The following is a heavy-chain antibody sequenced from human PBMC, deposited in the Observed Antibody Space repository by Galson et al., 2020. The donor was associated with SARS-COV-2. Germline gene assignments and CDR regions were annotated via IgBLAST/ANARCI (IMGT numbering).Heavy chain of an antibody. CDR1: GFTFGDYG. CDR3: ARGAGYHIY. CDR2: IRNKDYGGTI. D-gene: IGHD3-9*01. V-gene: IGHV3-49*04. J-gene: IGHJ4*02. Sequence: GGSLRLSCTVSGFTFGDYGMSWVRQAPGKGLELVGLIRNKDYGGTIEYAASVKGRFTISGDDSKRIAYLQMNSLKTEDTAMYYCARGAGYHIYWGQGTLVTVAS.